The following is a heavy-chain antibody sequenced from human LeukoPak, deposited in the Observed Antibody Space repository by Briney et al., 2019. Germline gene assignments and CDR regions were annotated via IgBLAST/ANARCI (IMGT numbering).Heavy chain of an antibody. CDR1: GGSISSHY. V-gene: IGHV4-59*08. D-gene: IGHD6-13*01. CDR3: ARQAAAGLDY. Sequence: SETLSLTCTVSGGSISSHYWSWIRQPPGKGLERIGYIYYSGSTNYNPSLKSRVTISVDTSKNQFSLKLSSVTAADTAVYYCARQAAAGLDYWGQGTLVTVSS. CDR2: IYYSGST. J-gene: IGHJ4*02.